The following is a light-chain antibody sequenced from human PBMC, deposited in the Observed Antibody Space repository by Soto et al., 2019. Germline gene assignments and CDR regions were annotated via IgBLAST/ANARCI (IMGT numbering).Light chain of an antibody. Sequence: QSALTQPASVSGSPGQSITISCTGTSSDVGGYNYVSWYQQHPGKAPKVMIYEVSNRPSGVSNRFSGSKSGNTASLTISGLQAEDEAEYYGGSYTSINTGVFGTGTKVTVL. CDR1: SSDVGGYNY. J-gene: IGLJ1*01. CDR3: GSYTSINTGV. V-gene: IGLV2-14*01. CDR2: EVS.